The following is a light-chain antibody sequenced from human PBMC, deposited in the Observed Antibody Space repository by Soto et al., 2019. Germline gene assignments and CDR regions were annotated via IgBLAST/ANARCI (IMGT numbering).Light chain of an antibody. J-gene: IGKJ4*01. CDR2: WAS. CDR1: QSVLYSSNNKNY. CDR3: QQYYSTPLT. V-gene: IGKV4-1*01. Sequence: DIVMTQSPDSLAVSLGERATINCKSSQSVLYSSNNKNYLAWYQQKPGQPPKLLIYWASTRESGVPDRFSGSGSGTDFTHTISTLQAEDVAVYYCQQYYSTPLTLGGGTKVEIK.